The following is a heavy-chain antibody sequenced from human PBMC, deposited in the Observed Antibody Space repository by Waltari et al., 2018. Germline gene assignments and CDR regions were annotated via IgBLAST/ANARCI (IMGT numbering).Heavy chain of an antibody. Sequence: QVQLVQSGAEVKKPGASVKVSCKASGYTFTSYAMHWVRQAPGQRLEWMGWINAGIGNTKYSQKFQGRVTITRDTSASTAYMELSSLRSEDTAVYYCARGLQVGYCSGGSCHRAMGYWGQGTLVTVSS. CDR1: GYTFTSYA. D-gene: IGHD2-15*01. CDR2: INAGIGNT. CDR3: ARGLQVGYCSGGSCHRAMGY. J-gene: IGHJ4*02. V-gene: IGHV1-3*01.